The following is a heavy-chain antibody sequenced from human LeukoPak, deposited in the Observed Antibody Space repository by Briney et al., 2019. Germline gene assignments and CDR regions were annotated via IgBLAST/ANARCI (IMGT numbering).Heavy chain of an antibody. V-gene: IGHV3-74*01. D-gene: IGHD2/OR15-2a*01. CDR3: ARDWFHAIDY. J-gene: IGHJ4*02. Sequence: LAGGSLRLPCAASGFTFSDTWMHWVRQAPGEGLVWVSRIRSDGSDTRYAESVKGRFTISRDNAKNTLYLQMNSLRAEDTAVYYCARDWFHAIDYWGQGTLVTVSS. CDR2: IRSDGSDT. CDR1: GFTFSDTW.